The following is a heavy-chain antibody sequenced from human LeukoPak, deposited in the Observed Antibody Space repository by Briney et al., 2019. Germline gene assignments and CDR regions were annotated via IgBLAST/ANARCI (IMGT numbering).Heavy chain of an antibody. J-gene: IGHJ4*02. V-gene: IGHV4-39*07. CDR2: IYYSGST. D-gene: IGHD6-19*01. CDR3: ARSDIAVAGSDY. Sequence: SSETPSLTCTVSGGSISSYYWGWIRQPPGEGLEWIGSIYYSGSTYYNPSLKSRVTISVDTSKNQFSLKLSSVTAADTAVYYCARSDIAVAGSDYWGQGTLVTVSS. CDR1: GGSISSYY.